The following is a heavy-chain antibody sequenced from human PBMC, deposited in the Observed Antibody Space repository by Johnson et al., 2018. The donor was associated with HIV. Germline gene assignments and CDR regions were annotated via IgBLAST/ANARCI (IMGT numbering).Heavy chain of an antibody. D-gene: IGHD4-23*01. CDR1: GLIFSRSW. V-gene: IGHV3-48*04. CDR2: ISSSGSTI. Sequence: MLLVESGGGLVQPGGSLRLSCAASGLIFSRSWMHWVRQAPGKGLEWVSYISSSGSTIYYADSVKGRFTISRDNAKNSLYLQMNSLRAEDTAVYYCARRTVVTAGAFDIWGQGTMVTVSS. J-gene: IGHJ3*02. CDR3: ARRTVVTAGAFDI.